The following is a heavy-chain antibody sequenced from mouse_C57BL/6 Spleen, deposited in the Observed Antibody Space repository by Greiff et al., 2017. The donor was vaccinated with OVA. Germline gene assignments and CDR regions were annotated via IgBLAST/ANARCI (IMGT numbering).Heavy chain of an antibody. CDR2: IDPENGDT. Sequence: EVKLQESGAELVRPGASVKLSCTASGFNIKDDYMHWVKQRPEQGLEWIGWIDPENGDTEYASKFQGKATITADTSSNTAYLQLSSLTSEDTAVYYCTRRDYGGAYWGQGTLVTVSA. J-gene: IGHJ3*01. V-gene: IGHV14-4*01. CDR3: TRRDYGGAY. D-gene: IGHD1-1*01. CDR1: GFNIKDDY.